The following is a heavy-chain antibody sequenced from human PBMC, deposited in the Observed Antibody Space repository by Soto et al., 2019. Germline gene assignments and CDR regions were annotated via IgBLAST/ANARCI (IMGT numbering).Heavy chain of an antibody. J-gene: IGHJ5*02. CDR3: ARLQLGGDRMLNWFDP. V-gene: IGHV1-18*01. Sequence: QVQVVQSGPELKKPGPSVKVSCKAQGYIFTKYGMGWVRQAPGHGLECMGLINVYNGDRKVAQKFQDRVSMTTDTATDTAYMELKSLRSGDTAVYYCARLQLGGDRMLNWFDPWGQGPMVPVSS. D-gene: IGHD2-21*02. CDR2: INVYNGDR. CDR1: GYIFTKYG.